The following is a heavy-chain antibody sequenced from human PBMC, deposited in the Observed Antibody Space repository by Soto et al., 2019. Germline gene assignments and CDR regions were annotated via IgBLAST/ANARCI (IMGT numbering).Heavy chain of an antibody. J-gene: IGHJ4*02. V-gene: IGHV4-31*03. D-gene: IGHD2-15*01. Sequence: QVQLQESGPGLVKPSQTLSLTCTVSGGSISSGVYYGSWVRQHPGKGLGWIGYIYYSGSTSPNPSLKSRVTISVDTSKNQFSLKLSSVSAADTAVYYCVRGVAHWGQGTLVTVSS. CDR3: VRGVAH. CDR2: IYYSGST. CDR1: GGSISSGVYY.